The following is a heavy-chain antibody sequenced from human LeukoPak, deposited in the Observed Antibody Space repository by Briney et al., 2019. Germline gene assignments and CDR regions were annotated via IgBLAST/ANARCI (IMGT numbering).Heavy chain of an antibody. D-gene: IGHD4-11*01. CDR1: GGSISSGSYY. CDR3: ARDSTVTTGFDY. V-gene: IGHV4-61*02. J-gene: IGHJ4*02. Sequence: PSQTLSLTCTVSGGSISSGSYYWSWIRQPAGKGLEWIGRIYTSGSTNYNPSLKSRVTISVDTPKNQFSLKLSSVTAADTAVYYCARDSTVTTGFDYWGQGTLVTVSS. CDR2: IYTSGST.